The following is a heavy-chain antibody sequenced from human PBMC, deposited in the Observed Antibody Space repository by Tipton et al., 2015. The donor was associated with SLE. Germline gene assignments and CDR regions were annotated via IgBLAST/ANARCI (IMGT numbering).Heavy chain of an antibody. CDR1: DDSFSSYY. D-gene: IGHD3-3*01. CDR2: IYYSGST. CDR3: ARLEDPFGIFGVPKGWFDP. Sequence: LRLSCTVSDDSFSSYYWSWIRQFPGKGLEWIGYIYYSGSTHYNPSLRSRVTISVDTSKNQVSLKLTSVTAADTAVYYCARLEDPFGIFGVPKGWFDPWGQGTLVTVSS. J-gene: IGHJ5*02. V-gene: IGHV4-59*01.